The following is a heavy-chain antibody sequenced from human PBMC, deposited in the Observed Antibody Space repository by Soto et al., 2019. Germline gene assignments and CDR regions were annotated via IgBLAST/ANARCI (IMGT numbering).Heavy chain of an antibody. J-gene: IGHJ6*02. CDR1: GGTFSSYA. CDR3: ARVGCSGGSCYSPYYYYGMDV. V-gene: IGHV1-69*12. D-gene: IGHD2-15*01. Sequence: QVQLVQSGAEVKKPGSSVKVSCKASGGTFSSYAISWVRQAPGQGLEWMGGIIPIFGTANYAQKFQGRVTITADESTSTAYMELSSLRSEDTAVYYCARVGCSGGSCYSPYYYYGMDVWGQGTTVTVSS. CDR2: IIPIFGTA.